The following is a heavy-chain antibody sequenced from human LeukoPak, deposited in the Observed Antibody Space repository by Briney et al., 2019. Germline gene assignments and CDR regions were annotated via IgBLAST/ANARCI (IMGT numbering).Heavy chain of an antibody. J-gene: IGHJ3*02. CDR2: ISSSGSTI. V-gene: IGHV3-11*04. D-gene: IGHD3-22*01. CDR1: GFTFSDYY. CDR3: ARVSSGYYYDAFDI. Sequence: GGSLRLSCAASGFTFSDYYMSWIRQAPGKGLEWVSYISSSGSTIYYADSVKGRFTISRDNAKNSLYLQMNSLRAEDTAVYYCARVSSGYYYDAFDIWGQGTMVTVSS.